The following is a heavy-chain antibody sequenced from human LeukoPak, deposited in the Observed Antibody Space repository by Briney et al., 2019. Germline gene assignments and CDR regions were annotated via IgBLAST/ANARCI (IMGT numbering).Heavy chain of an antibody. D-gene: IGHD3-22*01. Sequence: ASVKVSCKASGYTFTGYYMHWVRQAPGQGLEWTGWINPDSGGTNYAQKFQGRVTMTRDTSISTAYMELSRLRSDDTAVYYCARDGSYYDSSGYYPDYWGQGTLVTVSS. J-gene: IGHJ4*02. CDR2: INPDSGGT. V-gene: IGHV1-2*02. CDR3: ARDGSYYDSSGYYPDY. CDR1: GYTFTGYY.